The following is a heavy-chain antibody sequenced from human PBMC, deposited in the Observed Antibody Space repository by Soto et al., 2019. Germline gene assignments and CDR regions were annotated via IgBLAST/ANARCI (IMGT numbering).Heavy chain of an antibody. J-gene: IGHJ4*02. CDR2: ISSSVGNI. Sequence: VVLLETGGGLVLTWVSLRLSCAASGFTFSIYPMRLVRQAAGKGLEWVAGISSSVGNIYYAEPVKGRFRISTDNYKSTLYTQMDSLRGEHTAIYYCANWGKSGSDFWGQGTLVTVSS. V-gene: IGHV3-23*01. CDR3: ANWGKSGSDF. D-gene: IGHD3-16*01. CDR1: GFTFSIYP.